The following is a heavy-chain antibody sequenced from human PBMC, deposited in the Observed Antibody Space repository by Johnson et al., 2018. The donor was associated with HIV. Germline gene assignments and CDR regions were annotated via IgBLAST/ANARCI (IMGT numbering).Heavy chain of an antibody. CDR3: ARQAAAGAFDI. Sequence: QLVESGGDVVQPGRSLRLSCAASGFTFSSYAMHWVRQAPGKGLEWVAVISYDGSNKYYADSVKGRFTISRDNSKNTLYLQMNSLRAEDTAVYYCARQAAAGAFDIWGQGTMVTVSS. CDR2: ISYDGSNK. V-gene: IGHV3-30*04. D-gene: IGHD6-13*01. J-gene: IGHJ3*02. CDR1: GFTFSSYA.